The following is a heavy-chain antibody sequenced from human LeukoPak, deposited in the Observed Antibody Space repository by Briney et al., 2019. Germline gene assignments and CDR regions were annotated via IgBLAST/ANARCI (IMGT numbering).Heavy chain of an antibody. Sequence: GGSLRLSCAASGFTFSSYAMHWVRQAPGKGLEWVAVISYDGSNRYYADSVKGRFTISRDNSKNTLYPQMNSLRAEDTAVYYCARGKYYYDSSGYGYFDYWGQGTLVTVSS. V-gene: IGHV3-30-3*01. D-gene: IGHD3-22*01. CDR3: ARGKYYYDSSGYGYFDY. J-gene: IGHJ4*02. CDR1: GFTFSSYA. CDR2: ISYDGSNR.